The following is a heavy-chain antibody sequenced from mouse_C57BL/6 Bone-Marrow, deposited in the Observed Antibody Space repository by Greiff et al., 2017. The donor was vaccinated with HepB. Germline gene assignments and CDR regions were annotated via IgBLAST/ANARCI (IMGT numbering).Heavy chain of an antibody. V-gene: IGHV1-53*01. CDR1: GYTFTSYW. D-gene: IGHD1-1*01. CDR2: INPRNGGT. CDR3: ARDYYGSSRGFAY. Sequence: VQLQQPGTELVKPGASVKLSCKASGYTFTSYWMHWVKQRPGQGLEWIGNINPRNGGTNYNEKFKSKATLNVDKSSSTAYMQLSSLTSEDSAVYYCARDYYGSSRGFAYWGQGTLVTVSA. J-gene: IGHJ3*01.